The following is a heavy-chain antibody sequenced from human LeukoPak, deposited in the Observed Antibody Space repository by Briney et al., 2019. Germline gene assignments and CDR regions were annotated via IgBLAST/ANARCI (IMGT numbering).Heavy chain of an antibody. CDR2: ISSSSSTI. D-gene: IGHD7-27*01. V-gene: IGHV3-48*04. CDR1: GFTFSSYS. J-gene: IGHJ4*02. CDR3: ARDLNWETY. Sequence: QSGGSLRLSCAASGFTFSSYSMNWVRQAPGKGLEWVSYISSSSSTIYYADSVKGRFTISRDNAKNSLYLQMNSLRAEDTAVYYCARDLNWETYWGQGTLVSVSS.